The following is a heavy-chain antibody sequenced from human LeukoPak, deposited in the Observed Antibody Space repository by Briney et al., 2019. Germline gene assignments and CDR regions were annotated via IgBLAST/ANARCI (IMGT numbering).Heavy chain of an antibody. Sequence: ASVKVSCKASGYTFTSYDINWVRQATGQGLEWMGWISAYNGNRNYVQKLQGRVTMTTDTSTNTAYMELRSLRSDDTAVYYCARVLFGDYGDAWGQGTLVTVSS. CDR2: ISAYNGNR. CDR3: ARVLFGDYGDA. CDR1: GYTFTSYD. D-gene: IGHD4-17*01. V-gene: IGHV1-18*01. J-gene: IGHJ5*02.